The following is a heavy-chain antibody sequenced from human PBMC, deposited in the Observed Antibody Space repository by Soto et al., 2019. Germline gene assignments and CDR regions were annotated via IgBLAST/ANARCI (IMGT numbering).Heavy chain of an antibody. Sequence: EVQLVESGGGLVQPGGSLRLSCEASGFTLSSYSMNWARQAPGQGLEWVSYISSSSSTIYYADSVKGRFTISRDNAKNSLYLQMNSLRDEDTAVYYCARAKPRSSGWDVWGQGTTVTVSS. V-gene: IGHV3-48*02. J-gene: IGHJ6*02. CDR1: GFTLSSYS. CDR3: ARAKPRSSGWDV. CDR2: ISSSSSTI.